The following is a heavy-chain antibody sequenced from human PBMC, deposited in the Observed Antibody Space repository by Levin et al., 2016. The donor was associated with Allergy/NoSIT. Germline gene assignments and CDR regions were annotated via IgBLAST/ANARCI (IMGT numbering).Heavy chain of an antibody. J-gene: IGHJ5*02. D-gene: IGHD4-17*01. Sequence: ASVKVSCKASGYTFTGYYMHWVRQAPGQGLEWMGWINPNSGGTNYAQKFQGRVTMTRDTSISTAYMELSRLRSDDTAVYYCARGRPLHLYGDYVGWFDPWGQGTLVTVSS. CDR3: ARGRPLHLYGDYVGWFDP. CDR2: INPNSGGT. CDR1: GYTFTGYY. V-gene: IGHV1-2*02.